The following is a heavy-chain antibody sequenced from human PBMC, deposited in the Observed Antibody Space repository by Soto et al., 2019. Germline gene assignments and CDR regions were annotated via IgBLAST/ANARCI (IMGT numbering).Heavy chain of an antibody. J-gene: IGHJ4*02. CDR1: GFTFSSYA. V-gene: IGHV3-30-3*01. CDR2: ISYDGSNK. Sequence: QVQLVESGGGVVQPGRSLRLSCAASGFTFSSYAMHWVRQAPGKGLEWVAVISYDGSNKYYADSVKGRFTISRDNSKNTLYPQMNSLRAEDTAVYYCARDPWADSYGSFYYFDYWGQGTLVTVSS. CDR3: ARDPWADSYGSFYYFDY. D-gene: IGHD5-18*01.